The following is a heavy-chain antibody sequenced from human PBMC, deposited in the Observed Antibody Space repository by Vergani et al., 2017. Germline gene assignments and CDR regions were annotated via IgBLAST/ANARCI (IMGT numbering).Heavy chain of an antibody. V-gene: IGHV3-9*01. J-gene: IGHJ6*02. CDR2: ISWNSGSI. Sequence: EVQLVESGGGLVQPGRSLRLSCAASGFTFDDYAMHWVRQAPGKGLEWVSGISWNSGSIGYADSVKGRFTISRDKSQNTVNLQMNSLRTEDTAVYFCANSVIAGNVGVAYFGMDVWGRGTTVTVSS. CDR3: ANSVIAGNVGVAYFGMDV. D-gene: IGHD2/OR15-2a*01. CDR1: GFTFDDYA.